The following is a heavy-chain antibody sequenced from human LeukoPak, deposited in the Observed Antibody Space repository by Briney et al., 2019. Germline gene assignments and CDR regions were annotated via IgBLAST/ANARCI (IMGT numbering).Heavy chain of an antibody. D-gene: IGHD3-3*01. CDR3: ARDAFWSGPMGMAYMDV. CDR2: IYTSGST. V-gene: IGHV4-61*02. CDR1: GGSISSGSYY. Sequence: SETLSLTCTVSGGSISSGSYYWSWIRQPAGKGLEWIGRIYTSGSTNYNPSRKSRVTISVDTSKNQFSLKLSSVTAADTAVYYCARDAFWSGPMGMAYMDVWGKGTTVTVSS. J-gene: IGHJ6*03.